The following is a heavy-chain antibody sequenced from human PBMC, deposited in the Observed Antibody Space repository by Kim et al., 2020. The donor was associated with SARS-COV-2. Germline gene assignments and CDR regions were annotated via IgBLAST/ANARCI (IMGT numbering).Heavy chain of an antibody. D-gene: IGHD1-26*01. Sequence: GESLKISCKGSGYSFINYWITWVRQMPGKGLEWMGTIDPSDSHTNHSPSFQGHVTISVDKSINTAYLQWGSLKASDTAIYYCAKGDDIVSYGMAVWGQGTTVTVSS. CDR3: AKGDDIVSYGMAV. CDR1: GYSFINYW. CDR2: IDPSDSHT. J-gene: IGHJ6*02. V-gene: IGHV5-10-1*01.